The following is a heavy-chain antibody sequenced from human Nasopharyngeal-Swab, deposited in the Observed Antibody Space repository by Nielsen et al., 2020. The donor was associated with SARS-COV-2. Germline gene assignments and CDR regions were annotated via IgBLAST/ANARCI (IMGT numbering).Heavy chain of an antibody. J-gene: IGHJ4*02. CDR3: ARGRTSSYYYDSSGYYFDY. D-gene: IGHD3-22*01. CDR2: INHSGST. V-gene: IGHV4-34*01. Sequence: GSLRLSSAVYGGSFSGYYWSWIRQPPGKGLEWIGEINHSGSTNYNPSLKSRVTISVDTSKNQFSLKLSSVTAADTAVYYCARGRTSSYYYDSSGYYFDYWGQGTLVTVSS. CDR1: GGSFSGYY.